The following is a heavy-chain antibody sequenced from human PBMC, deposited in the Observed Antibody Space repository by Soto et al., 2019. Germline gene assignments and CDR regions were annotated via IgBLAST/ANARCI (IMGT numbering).Heavy chain of an antibody. CDR1: GFSFNFYV. CDR3: ARAVTQYFDS. Sequence: EVQLLESGGGLVQPGGSLRLSCAASGFSFNFYVMTWVRQAPGKGLEWVSGMSGSGGHKYYADSVKGRFTVSRDNSNSTLFLQINSLRDEDTAVYYCARAVTQYFDSWGQGTLVTVSS. J-gene: IGHJ4*02. V-gene: IGHV3-23*01. CDR2: MSGSGGHK.